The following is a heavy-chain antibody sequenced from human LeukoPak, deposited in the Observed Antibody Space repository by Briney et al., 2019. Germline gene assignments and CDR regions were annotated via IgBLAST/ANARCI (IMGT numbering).Heavy chain of an antibody. CDR1: GFTVSSNY. V-gene: IGHV3-66*01. J-gene: IGHJ4*02. D-gene: IGHD5-12*01. Sequence: GGSLRLSCAASGFTVSSNYMSWVRQAPGKGLEWVSVIYSGGSTYYADSVKGRFTISRDNSKNTLYLQMNSLRAEDTAVYYCARGLIVATIGLGYWGQGTLVTVSS. CDR3: ARGLIVATIGLGY. CDR2: IYSGGST.